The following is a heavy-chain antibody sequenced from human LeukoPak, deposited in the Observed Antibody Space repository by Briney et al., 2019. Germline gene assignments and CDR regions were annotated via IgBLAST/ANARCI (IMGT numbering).Heavy chain of an antibody. D-gene: IGHD3/OR15-3a*01. Sequence: GTSVKVSCKTSGYTFSSPGISWVRQVPGQGLEWMGWVDGDNGNIHYADTLQNRLILTIDPSTTTAYMELRRLRSDDTAVYYCARDEDWVFDYWGQGTPVTVSS. V-gene: IGHV1-18*01. CDR1: GYTFSSPG. J-gene: IGHJ4*02. CDR2: VDGDNGNI. CDR3: ARDEDWVFDY.